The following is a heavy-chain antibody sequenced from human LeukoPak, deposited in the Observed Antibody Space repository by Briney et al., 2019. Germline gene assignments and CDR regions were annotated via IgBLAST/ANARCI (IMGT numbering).Heavy chain of an antibody. V-gene: IGHV5-51*01. D-gene: IGHD6-19*01. CDR2: IYPGDSDT. CDR1: GYTFTNYW. Sequence: HGESLKISCQGSGYTFTNYWIGWVRQMPGKGLEWMGIIYPGDSDTRNSPSLKGQVTIAADKSVSNAYLQWRSMKASDTAIYYCARLKEGGNGWFSYWGQGTLVTVSS. CDR3: ARLKEGGNGWFSY. J-gene: IGHJ4*02.